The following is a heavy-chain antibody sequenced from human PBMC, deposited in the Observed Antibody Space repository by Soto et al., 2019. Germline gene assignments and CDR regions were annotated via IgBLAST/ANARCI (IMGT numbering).Heavy chain of an antibody. V-gene: IGHV4-34*01. J-gene: IGHJ3*02. Sequence: PSETLSLTCAVYGGSFSGYYWSWIRQPPGKGLEWIGEINHSGSTNYNPSLKSRVTISVDTSKNQFSLKLSSVTAADTAAYYCARVRRYYGSGSYFDAFDIWGQGTMVTVSS. CDR3: ARVRRYYGSGSYFDAFDI. CDR2: INHSGST. CDR1: GGSFSGYY. D-gene: IGHD3-10*01.